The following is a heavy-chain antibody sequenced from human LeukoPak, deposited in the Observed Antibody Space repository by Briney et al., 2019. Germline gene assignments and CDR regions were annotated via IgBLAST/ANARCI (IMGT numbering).Heavy chain of an antibody. D-gene: IGHD6-13*01. Sequence: PSETLSLTCTLSGGSISSYYWSWIRQPAGKGLEWIGRIYTSGSTNYNPSLQSRVTMSVDTSKNQLSLKLSSVPAADTAVYYCARGFGAAAGDYWGQGTLVTVSS. CDR1: GGSISSYY. J-gene: IGHJ4*02. V-gene: IGHV4-4*07. CDR3: ARGFGAAAGDY. CDR2: IYTSGST.